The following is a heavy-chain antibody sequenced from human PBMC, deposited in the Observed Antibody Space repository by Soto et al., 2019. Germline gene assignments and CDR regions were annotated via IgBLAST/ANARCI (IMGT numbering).Heavy chain of an antibody. D-gene: IGHD2-21*01. J-gene: IGHJ5*02. V-gene: IGHV4-59*08. CDR2: VYNGNT. CDR3: GRIPPNGDSAS. Sequence: PSETLSLTCTISGGSISGYYWTWIRQSPGKGLEYIGYVYNGNTNYNPSLNSRVTISVDTSKNQFSLKLSSVTAADTAVYYCGRIPPNGDSASWGQGLLVTVSS. CDR1: GGSISGYY.